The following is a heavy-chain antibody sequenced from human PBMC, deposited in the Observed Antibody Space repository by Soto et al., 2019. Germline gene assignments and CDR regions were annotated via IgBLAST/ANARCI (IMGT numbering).Heavy chain of an antibody. CDR3: ARDPSYDFWSGYPSLHFYS. V-gene: IGHV1-18*01. J-gene: IGHJ4*02. Sequence: ASVKVSCKASGYTFTSYGISWVRQAPGQGLEWMGWISAYNGNTNYAQKLQGRVTMTTDTSTSTAYMELRSLRSDDTAVYYCARDPSYDFWSGYPSLHFYSWGQENLLTISS. CDR2: ISAYNGNT. CDR1: GYTFTSYG. D-gene: IGHD3-3*01.